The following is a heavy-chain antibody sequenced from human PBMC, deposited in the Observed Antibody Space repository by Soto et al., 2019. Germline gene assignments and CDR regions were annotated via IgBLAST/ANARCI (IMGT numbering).Heavy chain of an antibody. V-gene: IGHV3-23*01. Sequence: EVQLLESGGGLVQPGGSLRLSCAASGFTFSSYAMIWVLQAPGKGLEWVSAISGSGGSTYYADSVKGRFTISRDNSKNTLYLQMNSLRAEDTAVYYCAKGVSGGSFSWFDPWGQGTLVTVSS. CDR1: GFTFSSYA. CDR3: AKGVSGGSFSWFDP. J-gene: IGHJ5*02. CDR2: ISGSGGST. D-gene: IGHD2-15*01.